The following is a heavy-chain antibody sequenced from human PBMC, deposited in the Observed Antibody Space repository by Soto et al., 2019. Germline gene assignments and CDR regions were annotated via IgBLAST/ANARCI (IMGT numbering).Heavy chain of an antibody. V-gene: IGHV1-18*01. CDR2: ISAYNGNT. CDR3: ARDQTILGVVIISPYYYHGMDA. D-gene: IGHD3-3*01. J-gene: IGHJ6*02. Sequence: ASVKVSCKASGRSFSSYVISWVRQAPGQGLEWISWISAYNGNTNYAQKFQGRVTMTTDTSTSTAYMELRSLRSDDTAVYYCARDQTILGVVIISPYYYHGMDAGGQGTTVTVS. CDR1: GRSFSSYV.